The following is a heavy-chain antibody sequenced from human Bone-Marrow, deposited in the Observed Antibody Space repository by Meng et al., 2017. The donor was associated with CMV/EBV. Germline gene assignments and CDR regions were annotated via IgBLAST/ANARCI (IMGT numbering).Heavy chain of an antibody. CDR3: ARLSGGKKYYFDY. D-gene: IGHD3-10*01. J-gene: IGHJ4*02. CDR1: GYTFNSYY. Sequence: KASGYTFNSYYMHWVRQAPGQGLEWMGIINPSGGSTSYAQKFQGRVTMTRDTSTSTVYMELSSLRSEDTAVYYCARLSGGKKYYFDYWGQGTLVTVSS. V-gene: IGHV1-46*02. CDR2: INPSGGST.